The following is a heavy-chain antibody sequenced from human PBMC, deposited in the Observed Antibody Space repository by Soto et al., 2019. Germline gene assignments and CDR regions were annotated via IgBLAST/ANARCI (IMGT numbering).Heavy chain of an antibody. Sequence: QVQLQQWGAGLLKPSETLSLTCAVYGGSFSGYYWSWIRQPPGKGLEWIGEINHSGSTNYNPSLKSXXTXSXXTSKNQFSPKLSSVTAADTAVYYCARVTAVAADDYWGQGTLVTVSS. V-gene: IGHV4-34*01. D-gene: IGHD6-19*01. J-gene: IGHJ4*02. CDR2: INHSGST. CDR3: ARVTAVAADDY. CDR1: GGSFSGYY.